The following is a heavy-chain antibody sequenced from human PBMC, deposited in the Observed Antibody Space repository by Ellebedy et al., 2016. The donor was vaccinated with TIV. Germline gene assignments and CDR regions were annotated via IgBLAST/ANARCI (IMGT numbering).Heavy chain of an antibody. D-gene: IGHD3-22*01. CDR1: GFTFSSYP. CDR2: ISYDGSNK. CDR3: AREGGPHYHFDSSGYRAWNFDY. J-gene: IGHJ4*02. V-gene: IGHV3-30-3*01. Sequence: GGSLRLSXAASGFTFSSYPMHWVRQAPGKGLEWVAIISYDGSNKYYADSVKGRFTISRDDSKNTLYLQMNSLRAEDTAVYYCAREGGPHYHFDSSGYRAWNFDYWGQGTLVTVSS.